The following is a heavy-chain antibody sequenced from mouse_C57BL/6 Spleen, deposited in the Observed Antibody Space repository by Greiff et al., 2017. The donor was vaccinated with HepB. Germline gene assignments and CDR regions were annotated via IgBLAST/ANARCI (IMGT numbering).Heavy chain of an antibody. CDR3: AIVGTSDGSSVWFAY. CDR1: GYTFTSYW. V-gene: IGHV1-53*01. CDR2: INPSNGGT. Sequence: QVQLQQPGTELVKPGASVKLSCKASGYTFTSYWMHWVKQRPGQGLEWIGNINPSNGGTNYNEKFTRKAKLTVDKSSSTAYMQLSSLTSEDSAVYYCAIVGTSDGSSVWFAYWGQGTLVTVSA. D-gene: IGHD1-1*01. J-gene: IGHJ3*01.